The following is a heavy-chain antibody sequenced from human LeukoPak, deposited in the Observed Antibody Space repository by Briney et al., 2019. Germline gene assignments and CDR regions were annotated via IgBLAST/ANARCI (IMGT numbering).Heavy chain of an antibody. CDR3: ASERGEWLRDWFDP. D-gene: IGHD6-19*01. Sequence: PGGSLRLSCAASGFTFRSYEMNWVRQAPGKGLEWVSDINWNGVSTHYADSVKGRFTISRDNGKNSLYLQMNSLRAEDTALYYCASERGEWLRDWFDPWGQGTLVTVSS. V-gene: IGHV3-20*04. CDR1: GFTFRSYE. J-gene: IGHJ5*02. CDR2: INWNGVST.